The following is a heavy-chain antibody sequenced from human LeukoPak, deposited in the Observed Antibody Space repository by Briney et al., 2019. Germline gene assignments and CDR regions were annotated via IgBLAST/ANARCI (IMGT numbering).Heavy chain of an antibody. CDR2: IRSKANSYAT. CDR1: RFTFSGSA. CDR3: ARVGSYNGDYYYMDV. V-gene: IGHV3-73*01. D-gene: IGHD1-26*01. Sequence: GGSLRFSCAASRFTFSGSAMHWVRQASGKGLEWVGSIRSKANSYATAYAASVEGRFTISRDDSKNTAYLQMNSLKTEDTAVYYCARVGSYNGDYYYMDVWGKGTTVTISS. J-gene: IGHJ6*03.